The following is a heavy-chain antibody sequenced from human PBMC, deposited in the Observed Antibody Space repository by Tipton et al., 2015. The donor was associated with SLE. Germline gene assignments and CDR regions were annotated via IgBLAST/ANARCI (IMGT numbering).Heavy chain of an antibody. D-gene: IGHD5-18*01. CDR1: GYSISSGYY. V-gene: IGHV4-38-2*01. CDR2: IYHSGST. CDR3: ASIQLWPTIGAFDI. Sequence: GLVKPSETLSLTCAVSGYSISSGYYWGWIRQPPGKGLEWIGSIYHSGSTYYNPSLKSRVTISVDTSKNQFSLKLSSVTAADTAVYYCASIQLWPTIGAFDIWGQGTMVTVSS. J-gene: IGHJ3*02.